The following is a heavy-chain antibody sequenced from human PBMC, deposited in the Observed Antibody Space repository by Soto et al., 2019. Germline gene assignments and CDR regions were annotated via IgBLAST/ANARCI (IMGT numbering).Heavy chain of an antibody. CDR2: ISSDGSKK. Sequence: QVQVVESGGGVVQPGRSLRLSCAASGFTFSSYAMHWVRQAPGKGLEWVAVISSDGSKKYHAESVKGRFTISRDNSKNTLYLQMNSLRAEDTAVFYCARAFEYSSSSAYYYYYGMDVWGRGTTVTVSS. J-gene: IGHJ6*02. V-gene: IGHV3-30-3*01. CDR1: GFTFSSYA. D-gene: IGHD6-6*01. CDR3: ARAFEYSSSSAYYYYYGMDV.